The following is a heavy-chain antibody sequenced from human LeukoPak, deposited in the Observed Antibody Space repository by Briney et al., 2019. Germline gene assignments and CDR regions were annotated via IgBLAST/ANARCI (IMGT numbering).Heavy chain of an antibody. V-gene: IGHV1-8*01. CDR2: MKPNSGDT. J-gene: IGHJ4*02. D-gene: IGHD6-13*01. Sequence: ASVKVSCKASVYTFASYDITWVRQATGQGLEWMGWMKPNSGDTGYAQKFQGGVTMTRNIYMNIAYMELTSLTSEDTAVYYCARGPPESSSSDYWGQGTLVTVSS. CDR1: VYTFASYD. CDR3: ARGPPESSSSDY.